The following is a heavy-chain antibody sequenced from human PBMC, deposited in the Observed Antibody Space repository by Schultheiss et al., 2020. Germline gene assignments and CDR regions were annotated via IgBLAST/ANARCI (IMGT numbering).Heavy chain of an antibody. CDR3: ARDRAGGIAAAGQFDY. Sequence: SVKVSCKASGGTFSSYAISWVRQAPGQGLEWMGGIIPIFGTANYAQKFQGRVTITADESTSTAYMELSSLRSEDTAVYYCARDRAGGIAAAGQFDYWGQGTLVIVFS. V-gene: IGHV1-69*13. J-gene: IGHJ4*02. CDR2: IIPIFGTA. CDR1: GGTFSSYA. D-gene: IGHD6-13*01.